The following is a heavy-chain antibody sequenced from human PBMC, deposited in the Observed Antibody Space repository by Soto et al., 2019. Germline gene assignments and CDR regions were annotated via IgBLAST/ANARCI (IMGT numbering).Heavy chain of an antibody. Sequence: EVQLLESGGGLVQPGGSLRLSCAASGFIFSSYDMAWVRQAPGKGLEWVSTVSSSSDATQYADSVKGRFTISRDKSKNTLYLEMNNLGDEDTATYYCAKSYFFSWYDSWGQGTLVPVSS. V-gene: IGHV3-23*01. CDR1: GFIFSSYD. D-gene: IGHD3-10*01. CDR3: AKSYFFSWYDS. J-gene: IGHJ5*01. CDR2: VSSSSDAT.